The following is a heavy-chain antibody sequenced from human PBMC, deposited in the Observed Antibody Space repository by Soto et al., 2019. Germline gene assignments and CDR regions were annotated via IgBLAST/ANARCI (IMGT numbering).Heavy chain of an antibody. D-gene: IGHD4-17*01. Sequence: ASVKVSCKASGYTFTGFYMHWVRQAPGQGLEWMGWINPNNGGTNYVQKFQDRVTMTRDTSITTAYMELSGLRSDDTAVYYCARDPGPYGDYSYWGQGTLVPVS. CDR1: GYTFTGFY. J-gene: IGHJ4*02. V-gene: IGHV1-2*02. CDR2: INPNNGGT. CDR3: ARDPGPYGDYSY.